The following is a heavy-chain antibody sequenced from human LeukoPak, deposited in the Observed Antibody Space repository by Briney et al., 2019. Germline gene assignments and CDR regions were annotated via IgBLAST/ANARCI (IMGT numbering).Heavy chain of an antibody. CDR2: ISYDGSNK. V-gene: IGHV3-30*04. Sequence: PGGSLRLSCAASGFTFSSYAMHWVRQAPGKGLEWVAVISYDGSNKYYADSVKGRFTISRDNSKNTLYLQMNSLRAEDTAVYYCARVFGGYDYPVYDVFDIWGQGTMVTVSS. CDR3: ARVFGGYDYPVYDVFDI. CDR1: GFTFSSYA. D-gene: IGHD5-12*01. J-gene: IGHJ3*02.